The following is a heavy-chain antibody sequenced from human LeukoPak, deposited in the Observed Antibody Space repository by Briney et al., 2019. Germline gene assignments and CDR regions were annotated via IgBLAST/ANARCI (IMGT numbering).Heavy chain of an antibody. D-gene: IGHD4-17*01. CDR1: GLAVSDNY. CDR3: ARANPVYGDFDY. J-gene: IGHJ4*02. CDR2: IFPNGNT. Sequence: GGSLRLSCTLSGLAVSDNYLTWVRQAPGKGLERVSVIFPNGNTYSAGFVEGRFSISRDKSTNTLFLDMSRVGTDDTAVYFCARANPVYGDFDYWGQGTLVSVSS. V-gene: IGHV3-53*01.